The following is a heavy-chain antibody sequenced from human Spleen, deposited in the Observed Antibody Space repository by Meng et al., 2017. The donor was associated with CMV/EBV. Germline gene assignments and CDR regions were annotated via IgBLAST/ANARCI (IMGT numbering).Heavy chain of an antibody. CDR2: FYYGGNT. D-gene: IGHD6-13*01. V-gene: IGHV4-39*07. CDR1: GGAIISGSYR. Sequence: QEQGAGLVKAVETLSLHCTVSGGAIISGSYRWAWIRQSPTEGLLFIGSFYYGGNTYYNPSLKNRVFISVDMSKKQFSLILSSVTAADTAVYYCARGGISAAGIDSWGQGTLVTVSS. J-gene: IGHJ4*02. CDR3: ARGGISAAGIDS.